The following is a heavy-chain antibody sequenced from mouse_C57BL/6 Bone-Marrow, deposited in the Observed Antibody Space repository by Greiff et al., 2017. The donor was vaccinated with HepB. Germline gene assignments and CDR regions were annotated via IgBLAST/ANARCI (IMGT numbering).Heavy chain of an antibody. J-gene: IGHJ2*01. D-gene: IGHD1-1*01. CDR1: GYTFTSYW. V-gene: IGHV1-61*01. Sequence: QVQLQQPGAELVRPGSSVKLSCKASGYTFTSYWMDWVKQRPGQGLEWIGNIYPSDSETHYNQKFKDKATLTVDKSSSTAYMQLSSLTSEDSAVYYCARLNTTVADYWGQGTTLTVSS. CDR2: IYPSDSET. CDR3: ARLNTTVADY.